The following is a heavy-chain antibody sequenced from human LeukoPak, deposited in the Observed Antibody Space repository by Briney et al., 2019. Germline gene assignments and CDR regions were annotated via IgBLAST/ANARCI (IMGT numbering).Heavy chain of an antibody. CDR1: GFTFSSYS. Sequence: PGGSLRLSCAASGFTFSSYSMNWVRQAPGKGLEWVSSISSSSSSYIYYADSVKGRFTISRDNAKNSLYLQMNSLRAEDTAVYYCARSIIAIRLANSNYAFDIWGQGTMVTVSS. J-gene: IGHJ3*02. CDR2: ISSSSSSYI. V-gene: IGHV3-21*01. D-gene: IGHD6-6*01. CDR3: ARSIIAIRLANSNYAFDI.